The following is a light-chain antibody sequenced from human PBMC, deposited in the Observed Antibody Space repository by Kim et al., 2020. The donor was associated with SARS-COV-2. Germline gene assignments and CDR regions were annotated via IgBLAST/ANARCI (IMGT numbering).Light chain of an antibody. J-gene: IGLJ1*01. V-gene: IGLV3-1*01. CDR1: KLGEKR. Sequence: VSHGQTASIICSGDKLGEKRASWYQQKPGQSPILVIYQDSKRPAGVPERFSGSNSGNTATLTISGTQAMDEAEYYCQAWDSSTTCVFGTGTKVTVL. CDR3: QAWDSSTTCV. CDR2: QDS.